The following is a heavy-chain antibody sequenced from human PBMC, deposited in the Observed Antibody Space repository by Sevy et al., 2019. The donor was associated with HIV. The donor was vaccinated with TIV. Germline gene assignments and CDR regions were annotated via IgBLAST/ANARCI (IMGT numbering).Heavy chain of an antibody. Sequence: SETLSLTCSVSGGSISSYFWTWVRQSPGKGLEWIGNIYFTGNTDYSPSLMSRVTLSLDTSKSQSSLTLKSVTAADTAIYFCARDSTTRPRVLDYWGQGTLVTVSS. V-gene: IGHV4-59*01. D-gene: IGHD1-1*01. CDR1: GGSISSYF. CDR2: IYFTGNT. J-gene: IGHJ4*02. CDR3: ARDSTTRPRVLDY.